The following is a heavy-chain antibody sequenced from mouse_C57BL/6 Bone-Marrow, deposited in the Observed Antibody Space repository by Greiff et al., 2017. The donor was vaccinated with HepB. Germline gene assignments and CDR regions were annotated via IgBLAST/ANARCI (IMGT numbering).Heavy chain of an antibody. D-gene: IGHD2-3*01. CDR2: IRNKANGYTT. CDR3: ARYRWLPYYYAMDY. J-gene: IGHJ4*01. V-gene: IGHV7-3*01. CDR1: GFTFTDYY. Sequence: EVQLVESGGGLVQPGGSLSLSCAASGFTFTDYYMSWVRQPPGKALEWLGFIRNKANGYTTEYSASVKGRFTISSENSQSIHYLQMNALRAEDSATYYCARYRWLPYYYAMDYWGQGTSVTVSS.